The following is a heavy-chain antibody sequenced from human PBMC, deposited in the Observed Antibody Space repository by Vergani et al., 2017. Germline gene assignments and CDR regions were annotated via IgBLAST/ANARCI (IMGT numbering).Heavy chain of an antibody. CDR2: MNPNSGNT. D-gene: IGHD3-3*01. Sequence: QVQLVQSGAEVKKPGASVKVSYKASGYTFTSYDINWVRQATGQGLEWMGWMNPNSGNTGYAQKFQGRVTMTRNTSISTAYMELSSLRSEDTAVYYCARGPSITIFGVVYNWFDPWGQGTLVTVSS. J-gene: IGHJ5*02. CDR3: ARGPSITIFGVVYNWFDP. CDR1: GYTFTSYD. V-gene: IGHV1-8*01.